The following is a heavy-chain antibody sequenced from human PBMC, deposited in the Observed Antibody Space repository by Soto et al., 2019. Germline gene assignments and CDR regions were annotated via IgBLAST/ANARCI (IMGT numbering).Heavy chain of an antibody. CDR2: ISAYNGNT. CDR3: AIVRLVEGGGWNKFDY. J-gene: IGHJ4*02. D-gene: IGHD6-19*01. CDR1: GYTFTSYG. V-gene: IGHV1-18*01. Sequence: ASVKVSCKASGYTFTSYGISWVRQAPGQGLEWMGWISAYNGNTNYAQKLQGRVTMTTDTSTSTAYMELRSLRSDDTAVYYCAIVRLVEGGGWNKFDYRDRGTMVTVSS.